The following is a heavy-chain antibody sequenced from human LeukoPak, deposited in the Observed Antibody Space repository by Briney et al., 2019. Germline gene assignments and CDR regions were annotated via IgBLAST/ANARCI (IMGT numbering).Heavy chain of an antibody. V-gene: IGHV4-59*01. CDR1: GGSTSGSY. D-gene: IGHD1-26*01. J-gene: IGHJ6*02. Sequence: PSETLSLTCSVSGGSTSGSYWSWIRQSPGKGLQWIGYIHYTGITNYNPSLKSRVTISIDTPKNEVSLRVTSVTAADTAVYYCARTGYGRDYYGMDVWGQGTTVTVSS. CDR3: ARTGYGRDYYGMDV. CDR2: IHYTGIT.